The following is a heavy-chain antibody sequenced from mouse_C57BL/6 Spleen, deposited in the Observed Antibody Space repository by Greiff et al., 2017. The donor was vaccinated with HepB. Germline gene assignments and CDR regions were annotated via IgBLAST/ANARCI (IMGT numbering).Heavy chain of an antibody. Sequence: QQSCKASGYTFTSYWMHWVKQRPGRGLEWIGRIDPNSGGTKYNEKFKSKATLTVDKPSSTAYMQLSSLTSEDSAVYYCARERGLLRQGFAYWGQGTLVTVSA. J-gene: IGHJ3*01. CDR2: IDPNSGGT. CDR1: GYTFTSYW. CDR3: ARERGLLRQGFAY. D-gene: IGHD2-4*01. V-gene: IGHV1-72*01.